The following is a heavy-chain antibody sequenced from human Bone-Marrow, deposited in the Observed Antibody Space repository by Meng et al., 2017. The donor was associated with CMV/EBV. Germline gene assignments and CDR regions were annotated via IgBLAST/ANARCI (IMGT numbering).Heavy chain of an antibody. Sequence: SVKDSCKASGGTFSSYAISWVRQAPAQGLEWMGGIIPIFGTANYAQKFQGRVTITTDESTSTAYMELSSLRSEDTAVYYCARHSGLATIMTYGMDVWGQGTTVTVSS. D-gene: IGHD5-24*01. J-gene: IGHJ6*02. V-gene: IGHV1-69*05. CDR3: ARHSGLATIMTYGMDV. CDR2: IIPIFGTA. CDR1: GGTFSSYA.